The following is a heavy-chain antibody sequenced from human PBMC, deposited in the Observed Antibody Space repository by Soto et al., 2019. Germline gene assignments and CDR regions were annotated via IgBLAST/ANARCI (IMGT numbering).Heavy chain of an antibody. D-gene: IGHD1-26*01. J-gene: IGHJ4*02. V-gene: IGHV4-4*02. CDR2: IFHSGST. Sequence: QVQLQESGPGLVKPSGTLSLTCAVSGGSIRSNNWWSWVRQPPGKGLEWIGEIFHSGSTNYNPSLKSRVTTSVDKSKKQFSLKRSSVTAADTAVYYCARVFSGSYSDYWGQGTLVTVSS. CDR1: GGSIRSNNW. CDR3: ARVFSGSYSDY.